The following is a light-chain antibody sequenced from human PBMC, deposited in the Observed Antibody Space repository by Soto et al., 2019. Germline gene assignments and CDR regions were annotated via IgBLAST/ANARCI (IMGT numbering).Light chain of an antibody. J-gene: IGKJ4*01. Sequence: ENVLTQSPGTLSLSPGERATLSCRASQSISSSYLAWYQQKPGQTPRLLIYHASGRATGIPDRFSGSGSVTDFTLTISRLEPEYFAVYYCQQYGDSLLTFGGGTKVEIK. V-gene: IGKV3-20*01. CDR2: HAS. CDR3: QQYGDSLLT. CDR1: QSISSSY.